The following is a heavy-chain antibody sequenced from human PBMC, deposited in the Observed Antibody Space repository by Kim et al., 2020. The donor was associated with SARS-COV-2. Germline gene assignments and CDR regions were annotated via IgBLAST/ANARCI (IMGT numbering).Heavy chain of an antibody. V-gene: IGHV1-24*01. CDR1: GYTLTELS. D-gene: IGHD3-22*01. J-gene: IGHJ2*01. Sequence: ASVKVSCKVSGYTLTELSMHWVRQAPGKGLEWMGGFDPEDGETIYAQKFQGRVTMTEDTSTDTAYMELSSLRSEDTAVYYCATSQPLMYYDSSGLLGWYFDLWGRGTLVAVSS. CDR2: FDPEDGET. CDR3: ATSQPLMYYDSSGLLGWYFDL.